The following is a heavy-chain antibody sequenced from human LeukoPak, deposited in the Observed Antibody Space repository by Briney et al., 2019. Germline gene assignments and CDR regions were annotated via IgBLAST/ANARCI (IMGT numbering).Heavy chain of an antibody. V-gene: IGHV4-4*02. J-gene: IGHJ6*02. CDR2: IYHNGTR. CDR3: ATAPILRGEGGEHYKYGMDV. Sequence: SETLSLTCAVSVGSVSSGNWWSWVRQSPGKGLEWIGEIYHNGTRNYNPSLKSRVTISADTFKNHFSLKLTSVTAADTAVYYCATAPILRGEGGEHYKYGMDVWGQGTTVIVSS. D-gene: IGHD2-2*02. CDR1: VGSVSSGNW.